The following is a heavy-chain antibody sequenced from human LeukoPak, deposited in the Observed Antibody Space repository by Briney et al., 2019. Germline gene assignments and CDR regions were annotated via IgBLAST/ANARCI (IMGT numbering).Heavy chain of an antibody. CDR2: IYPGDSDT. Sequence: GESLKIPCKGSGYSFTSYWIGWVRQMPGKGLEWMGIIYPGDSDTRYSPSFQGQVTISADKSISTAHLQWSSLKASDTAMYYCARRDAVAGYFRWGQGTLVTVSS. D-gene: IGHD6-19*01. CDR1: GYSFTSYW. J-gene: IGHJ4*02. V-gene: IGHV5-51*01. CDR3: ARRDAVAGYFR.